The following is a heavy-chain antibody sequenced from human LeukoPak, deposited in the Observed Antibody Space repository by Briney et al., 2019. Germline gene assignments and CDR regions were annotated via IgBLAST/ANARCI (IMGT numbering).Heavy chain of an antibody. Sequence: PGGSLRLSCAASGFTFSSYGMHLVRQAPGKGLEWVAVISYDGSNKYYADSVKGRFTIFRDNSKNTLYLQMNSLRAEDTAVYYCAKDLWDIVVVPAVQPYYYGMDVWGQGTTVTVSS. J-gene: IGHJ6*02. V-gene: IGHV3-30*18. CDR2: ISYDGSNK. CDR1: GFTFSSYG. CDR3: AKDLWDIVVVPAVQPYYYGMDV. D-gene: IGHD2-2*01.